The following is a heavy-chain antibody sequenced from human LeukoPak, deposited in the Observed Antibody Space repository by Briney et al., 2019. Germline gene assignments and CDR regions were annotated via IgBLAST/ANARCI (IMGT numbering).Heavy chain of an antibody. D-gene: IGHD3-3*01. CDR1: GGTFSSLT. CDR2: IIPIFNTP. J-gene: IGHJ4*02. Sequence: GASVKVSCKAFGGTFSSLTISWVRQAPGQGLEWMGGIIPIFNTPHYAQTFQGRVTITADESTSTAYMELNSLRSEDTAVYYCATVGDFWSGYDAADPNVVWGQGTLVTVSS. CDR3: ATVGDFWSGYDAADPNVV. V-gene: IGHV1-69*01.